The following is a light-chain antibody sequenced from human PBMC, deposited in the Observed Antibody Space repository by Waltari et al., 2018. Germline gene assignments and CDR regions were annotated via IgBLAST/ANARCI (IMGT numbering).Light chain of an antibody. V-gene: IGKV1-27*01. Sequence: DIQMTQSPSSLSASVGDRVSITCLASQGITHYLAWYQQKPGAVPKLLLYAASTLQSGVPSRFSGSGSGTDFTLTIASLQPEDVATYFCQEYKSAPFTFGPGTKVDL. CDR1: QGITHY. J-gene: IGKJ3*01. CDR2: AAS. CDR3: QEYKSAPFT.